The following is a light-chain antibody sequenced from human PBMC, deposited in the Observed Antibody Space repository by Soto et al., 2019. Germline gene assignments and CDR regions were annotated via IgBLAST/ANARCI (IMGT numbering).Light chain of an antibody. Sequence: EIVFTQSPGTRSLSPGERATLSCRASQSVSSSYLAWYQQKPGQAPRLLIYGASSRATGIPDRFSGSGSGTHFTLTISRLEPEDFAVYYCQQYGSSPLTFGGGTKVDIK. CDR2: GAS. CDR3: QQYGSSPLT. J-gene: IGKJ4*01. V-gene: IGKV3-20*01. CDR1: QSVSSSY.